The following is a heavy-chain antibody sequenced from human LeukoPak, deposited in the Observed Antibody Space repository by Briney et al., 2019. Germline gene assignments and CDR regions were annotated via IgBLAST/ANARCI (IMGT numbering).Heavy chain of an antibody. CDR3: ARRVGRGYFDY. CDR2: IYPADSDT. Sequence: GESLKISCKGSGYSFTSYWIGWVRQMPGKGLEWMGIIYPADSDTRYSPSFRGQVTISADKSITTAYLHWSSLKASGTAMYYCARRVGRGYFDYWGQGTLVTVSS. CDR1: GYSFTSYW. D-gene: IGHD2-15*01. V-gene: IGHV5-51*01. J-gene: IGHJ4*02.